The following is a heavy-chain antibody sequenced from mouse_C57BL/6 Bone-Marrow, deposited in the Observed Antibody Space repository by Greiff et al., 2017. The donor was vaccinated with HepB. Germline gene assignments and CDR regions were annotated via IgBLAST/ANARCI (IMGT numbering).Heavy chain of an antibody. D-gene: IGHD1-1*01. CDR3: ARHYGSSPHYFDY. V-gene: IGHV1-80*01. CDR2: IYPGDGGT. CDR1: GYAFSSYW. J-gene: IGHJ2*01. Sequence: QVQLQQSGAELVKPGASVKISCKASGYAFSSYWMNWVKQRPGKGLEWIGQIYPGDGGTNYNGKFKGKATLTADKSSSTAYMQLSSLTSEDSAVYFCARHYGSSPHYFDYWGQGTTLTVSS.